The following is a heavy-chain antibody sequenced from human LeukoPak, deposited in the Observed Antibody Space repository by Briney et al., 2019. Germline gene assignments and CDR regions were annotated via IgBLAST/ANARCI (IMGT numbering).Heavy chain of an antibody. CDR3: ARDLHYYVAMDV. J-gene: IGHJ6*02. CDR1: GFTFSSYA. CDR2: ISGSGGST. Sequence: GGSLRLSCAASGFTFSSYAMSWVRQAPGKGLEWVSAISGSGGSTYYADSVKGRFTISRDNSENTLFLQLHNLRVEDTALYYCARDLHYYVAMDVWGQGTTVTVSS. D-gene: IGHD3-10*02. V-gene: IGHV3-23*01.